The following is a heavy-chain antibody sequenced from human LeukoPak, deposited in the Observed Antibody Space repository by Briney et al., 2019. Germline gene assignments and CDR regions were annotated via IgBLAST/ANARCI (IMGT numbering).Heavy chain of an antibody. CDR3: AKDATRGYSYGLPFVY. Sequence: GGSLRLSCAVSRFPLSSYAMHWVRQAPGKGLEWVAVISSDGNNYYYADSVKGRFTISRDNSKNTLYLQMNSLRAEDTAVYYCAKDATRGYSYGLPFVYRGQGTLVTVSS. V-gene: IGHV3-30-3*01. CDR2: ISSDGNNY. D-gene: IGHD5-18*01. J-gene: IGHJ4*02. CDR1: RFPLSSYA.